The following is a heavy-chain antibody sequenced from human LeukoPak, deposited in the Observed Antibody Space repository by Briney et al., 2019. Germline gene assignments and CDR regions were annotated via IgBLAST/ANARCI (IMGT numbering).Heavy chain of an antibody. J-gene: IGHJ3*02. CDR3: ARDMYYDYVWGSPHDAFDI. V-gene: IGHV3-74*01. Sequence: GGSLRLSCAASGFTFSSYWMHRVRQAPGKGLVWVSRINSDGSSTSYADSVKGRFTISRDNAKNTLYLQMNSLRAEDTAVYYCARDMYYDYVWGSPHDAFDIWGQGTMVTVSS. CDR1: GFTFSSYW. CDR2: INSDGSST. D-gene: IGHD3-16*01.